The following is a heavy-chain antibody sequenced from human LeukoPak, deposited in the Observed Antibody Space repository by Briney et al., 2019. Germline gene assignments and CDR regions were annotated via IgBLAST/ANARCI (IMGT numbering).Heavy chain of an antibody. CDR1: GYTFTGYY. CDR2: INPNSGGT. CDR3: ARSNCSGGSCYPSYYYYHGMDV. J-gene: IGHJ6*02. V-gene: IGHV1-2*04. Sequence: GASVKVSCKASGYTFTGYYMHWVRQAPGQGLEWMGWINPNSGGTNYAQKFQGWVTMTRDTSISTAYMELSRLRSDDTAVYYCARSNCSGGSCYPSYYYYHGMDVWGQGTTVTVSS. D-gene: IGHD2-15*01.